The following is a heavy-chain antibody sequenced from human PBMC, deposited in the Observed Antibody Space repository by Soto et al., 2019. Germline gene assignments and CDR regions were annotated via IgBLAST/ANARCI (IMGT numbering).Heavy chain of an antibody. CDR1: GYTFTSYG. J-gene: IGHJ6*04. V-gene: IGHV1-18*01. CDR3: ARDDVLCDGGRCYGIPLDV. CDR2: ISAYNGNT. Sequence: ASVKVSCKGSGYTFTSYGISWVRQAPGQGLEWMGWISAYNGNTNYAQKLQGRVTMTTDTSTSTAYMELRSLRSDDTAVYYCARDDVLCDGGRCYGIPLDVWGKGTTVTVSS. D-gene: IGHD2-15*01.